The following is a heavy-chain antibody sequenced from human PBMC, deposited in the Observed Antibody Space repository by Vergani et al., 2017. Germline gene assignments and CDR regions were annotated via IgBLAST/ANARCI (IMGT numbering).Heavy chain of an antibody. D-gene: IGHD4-23*01. V-gene: IGHV3-30*18. CDR3: TKDSYGGNSFLPNY. J-gene: IGHJ4*02. CDR2: ISYDGSNK. CDR1: GFTFSSYG. Sequence: QVQLVESGGGVVQPGRSLRLSCAASGFTFSSYGMHWVRQAPGKGLEWVAVISYDGSNKYYADSVKGRFTISRENAKNSLYLQMNSLRAEDTAFYYCTKDSYGGNSFLPNYWGQGTLVTVSS.